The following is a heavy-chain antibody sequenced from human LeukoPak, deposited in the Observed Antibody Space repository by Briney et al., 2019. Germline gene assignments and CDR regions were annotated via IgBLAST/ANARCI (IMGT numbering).Heavy chain of an antibody. V-gene: IGHV3-9*01. CDR3: AKTDTAMVKGYFDY. J-gene: IGHJ4*02. CDR1: GFTFYDYA. D-gene: IGHD5-18*01. CDR2: ISWNSGSI. Sequence: GRSLSLSCAASGFTFYDYAMHWVRQAPGKGLEWVSGISWNSGSIVYADSVKGQFTISRDNAKNSLYLQMNSLRAEDTALYYRAKTDTAMVKGYFDYWGQGTLVTVSS.